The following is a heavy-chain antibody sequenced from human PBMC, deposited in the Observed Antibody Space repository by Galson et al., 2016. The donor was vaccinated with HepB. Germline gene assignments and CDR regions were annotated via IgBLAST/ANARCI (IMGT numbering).Heavy chain of an antibody. CDR3: ARDHGVFRFLEGLLCPDY. CDR2: ISYDESND. Sequence: SLRLSCAASGFTFSSYAMHWVRQAPGKGLEWVAVISYDESNDYYADFVKGRFTISRDNSKNTLYLQMNSLRAEDTAVYYCARDHGVFRFLEGLLCPDYWGPGTLVTVSS. CDR1: GFTFSSYA. J-gene: IGHJ4*02. D-gene: IGHD3-3*01. V-gene: IGHV3-30*04.